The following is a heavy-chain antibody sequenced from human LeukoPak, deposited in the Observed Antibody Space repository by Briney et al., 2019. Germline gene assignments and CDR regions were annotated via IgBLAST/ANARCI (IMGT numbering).Heavy chain of an antibody. D-gene: IGHD6-13*01. J-gene: IGHJ4*02. CDR3: ARGDSTSWFYIDY. V-gene: IGHV1-46*01. CDR2: INPSGGST. CDR1: GYTYTGYY. Sequence: ASVKVSCKASGYTYTGYYLHWVRQAPGQGLEWIGIINPSGGSTSYALMFQGRVTMTRDMSTSTVYMELSSLRSEDTAVYFCARGDSTSWFYIDYWGQGSLVTVSS.